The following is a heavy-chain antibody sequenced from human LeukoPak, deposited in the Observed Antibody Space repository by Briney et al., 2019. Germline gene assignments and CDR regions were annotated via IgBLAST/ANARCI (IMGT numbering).Heavy chain of an antibody. CDR2: LKRDESEK. J-gene: IGHJ4*02. CDR3: ERPATSAGGRIYYFDH. D-gene: IGHD6-19*01. Sequence: GGSLRLSCAASGFTFSFYWMSWVRQAPGEGLEWVATLKRDESEKYYVDSVKGRFTISRDNAKNSLYLQMNSLRDEDTAVYYCERPATSAGGRIYYFDHWGQGTLVTVSS. CDR1: GFTFSFYW. V-gene: IGHV3-7*01.